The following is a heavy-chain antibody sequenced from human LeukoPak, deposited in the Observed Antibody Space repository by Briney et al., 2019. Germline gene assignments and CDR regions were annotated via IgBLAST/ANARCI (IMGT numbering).Heavy chain of an antibody. D-gene: IGHD4-23*01. CDR1: GFTFSGYN. CDR2: ISSTSVI. V-gene: IGHV3-48*01. Sequence: GGSLRLSCVVSGFTFSGYNMNWVRPAPGKGLEWIAYISSTSVIYTADSVKGRFTISRDNAKNSLFLQMNSLRVDDTAVYYCAREGDGSNSGFAYWGQGTLVTVSS. J-gene: IGHJ4*02. CDR3: AREGDGSNSGFAY.